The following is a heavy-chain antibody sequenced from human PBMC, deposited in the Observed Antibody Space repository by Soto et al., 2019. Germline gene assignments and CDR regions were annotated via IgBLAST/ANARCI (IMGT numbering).Heavy chain of an antibody. V-gene: IGHV3-23*01. CDR1: GFICSSYD. CDR3: ARWSYLDY. CDR2: ILVSDST. Sequence: PGGSLRLSCAASGFICSSYDMSWVRQAPGKGLEWVSTILVSDSTHYEDSVRGRFSISRDTSQSTLYLQMNSLRADDTAMYYCARWSYLDYWGQGTRVTVSS. D-gene: IGHD3-3*01. J-gene: IGHJ4*02.